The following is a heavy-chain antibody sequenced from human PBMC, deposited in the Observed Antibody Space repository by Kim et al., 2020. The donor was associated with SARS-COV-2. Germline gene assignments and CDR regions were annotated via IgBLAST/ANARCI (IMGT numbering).Heavy chain of an antibody. Sequence: LSLTCAASGFTVSTYYMTWVRQAPGKGLEWGSVIYIDDSTYHADSVKGTFTISRDISKNTLCLQMNNLRVEDTAVYYCTRDDNSVFWHWGQGTLVTV. J-gene: IGHJ4*02. CDR1: GFTVSTYY. V-gene: IGHV3-66*01. CDR2: IYIDDST. D-gene: IGHD3-22*01. CDR3: TRDDNSVFWH.